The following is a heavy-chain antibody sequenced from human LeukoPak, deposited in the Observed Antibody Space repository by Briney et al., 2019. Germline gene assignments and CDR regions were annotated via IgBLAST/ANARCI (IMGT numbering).Heavy chain of an antibody. CDR2: ISGSGGST. V-gene: IGHV3-23*01. D-gene: IGHD3-16*01. J-gene: IGHJ4*02. Sequence: PGGSLRLSCAASGFTFSSYAMSWVRQAPGKGLEWVSAISGSGGSTYYADSVTGRFTISRDNSKNTLYLQMNSLRAEHTAVYYCAKDDRKITRFVFDSWGQGTLVTVSS. CDR3: AKDDRKITRFVFDS. CDR1: GFTFSSYA.